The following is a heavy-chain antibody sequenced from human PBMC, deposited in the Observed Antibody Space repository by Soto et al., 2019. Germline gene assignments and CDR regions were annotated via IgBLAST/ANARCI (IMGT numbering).Heavy chain of an antibody. J-gene: IGHJ6*03. CDR2: IYSGGDS. Sequence: EVQLVETGGGLVQPGGSLRLSCAASGFTVSRNYMSWVRQTPGRGLEWVSVIYSGGDSYYSDSVKARFIISRDNSQNAVFLQMSDLRVEDTAVYYCARSQAGVLPASNSWYYYNSMDVWGKGITVIV. CDR1: GFTVSRNY. V-gene: IGHV3-66*01. CDR3: ARSQAGVLPASNSWYYYNSMDV. D-gene: IGHD2-2*01.